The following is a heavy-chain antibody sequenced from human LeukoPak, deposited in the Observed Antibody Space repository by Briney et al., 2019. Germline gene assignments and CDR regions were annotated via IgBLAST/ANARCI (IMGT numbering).Heavy chain of an antibody. CDR2: IKQDGSEK. CDR1: GFTFSSYW. D-gene: IGHD3-10*01. Sequence: GGSLRLSCAASGFTFSSYWMTWVRQAPGKGLEWVANIKQDGSEKYYVDSVKGRFTISRDDAKSSLYLQMDSLRAEDTAVYYCASLRGGTPGSWGQGTLVTVSS. CDR3: ASLRGGTPGS. V-gene: IGHV3-7*01. J-gene: IGHJ5*02.